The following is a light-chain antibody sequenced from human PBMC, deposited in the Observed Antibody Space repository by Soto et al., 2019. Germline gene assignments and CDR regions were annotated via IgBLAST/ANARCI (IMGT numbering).Light chain of an antibody. V-gene: IGKV1-5*03. CDR3: QHYNSWA. CDR2: KAS. CDR1: QTIGAF. Sequence: QMTQSPSTLSASVGERVTITCRASQTIGAFLAWYQLKPGKAPNLLISKASNLQDGVPSRFSGSGSGTEFTLIITSLQPDDFATYYCQHYNSWAFGQGTKVEIK. J-gene: IGKJ1*01.